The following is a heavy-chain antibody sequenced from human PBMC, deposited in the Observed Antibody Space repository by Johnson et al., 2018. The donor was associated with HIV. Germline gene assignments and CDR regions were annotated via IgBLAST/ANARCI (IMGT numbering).Heavy chain of an antibody. D-gene: IGHD1-26*01. J-gene: IGHJ3*01. V-gene: IGHV3-74*02. CDR3: GRGGGDYYRDGFDL. CDR2: INSDGSAT. Sequence: VQLVESGGGVVLPGGSLRLSCAASRFTFNNYGMHWVRQAPGKGLVWFSRINSDGSATDYADSVKGRFTVSRDNTKNTLYVQMNSLRVEDTAVYYCGRGGGDYYRDGFDLWGQGTVVTVSS. CDR1: RFTFNNYG.